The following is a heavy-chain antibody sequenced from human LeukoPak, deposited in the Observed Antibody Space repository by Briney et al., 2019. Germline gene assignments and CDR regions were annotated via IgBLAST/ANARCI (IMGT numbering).Heavy chain of an antibody. J-gene: IGHJ6*02. D-gene: IGHD1-14*01. CDR2: ISSSSSYI. V-gene: IGHV3-21*01. CDR3: AGDRRTGPSPGPPKYGMDV. CDR1: GFTFSSYS. Sequence: GGSLRLSCAASGFTFSSYSMNWVRQAPGKGLEWVSSISSSSSYIYYADSVKGRFTISRDNAKNSLYLQMNSLRAEDTAVYYCAGDRRTGPSPGPPKYGMDVWGQGTTVTVSS.